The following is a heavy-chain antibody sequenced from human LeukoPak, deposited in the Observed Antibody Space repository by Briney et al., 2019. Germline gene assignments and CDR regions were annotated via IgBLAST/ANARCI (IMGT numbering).Heavy chain of an antibody. CDR2: IYYSGST. CDR1: GGSISSSSYY. CDR3: ARGRLGYCSGGSCYPNFTPFDY. D-gene: IGHD2-15*01. Sequence: SETLSLTCTVSGGSISSSSYYWGWIRQPPGKGLEWIGSIYYSGSTYYNPSLKSRVTISVDTSKNQFSLKLSSVTAADTAVYYCARGRLGYCSGGSCYPNFTPFDYWGQGTLVTVSS. V-gene: IGHV4-39*01. J-gene: IGHJ4*02.